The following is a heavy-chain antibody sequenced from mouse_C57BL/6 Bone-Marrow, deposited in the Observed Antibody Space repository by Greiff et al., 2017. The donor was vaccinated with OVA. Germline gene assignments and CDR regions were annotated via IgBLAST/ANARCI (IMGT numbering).Heavy chain of an antibody. Sequence: QVQLQQSGPELVRPGASVKISCKAPGYTFTSHWMQWVRQRPGQGLEWIGEIFPGSGSTYYNEKFKGKATLTVDTSSSTAYMQLSSLTSEDSAVYFCARFHYSNYEDWFAYWGQGTLVTVSA. CDR2: IFPGSGST. V-gene: IGHV1-56*01. CDR3: ARFHYSNYEDWFAY. CDR1: GYTFTSHW. J-gene: IGHJ3*01. D-gene: IGHD2-5*01.